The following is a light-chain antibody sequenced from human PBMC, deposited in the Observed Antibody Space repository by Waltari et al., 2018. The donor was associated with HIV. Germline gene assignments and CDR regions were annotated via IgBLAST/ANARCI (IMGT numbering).Light chain of an antibody. CDR3: QSYDSSLSNWV. V-gene: IGLV1-40*01. CDR1: SSNIGAGHD. Sequence: QSVLTQPPSVSGAPGQRVTISCPGSSSNIGAGHDVHRYQQLPGTAPKLLIYGNSNRPSGVPDRFSGSKSGTSASLAITGLQPDDETDYYCQSYDSSLSNWVFGGGTKLTVL. J-gene: IGLJ3*02. CDR2: GNS.